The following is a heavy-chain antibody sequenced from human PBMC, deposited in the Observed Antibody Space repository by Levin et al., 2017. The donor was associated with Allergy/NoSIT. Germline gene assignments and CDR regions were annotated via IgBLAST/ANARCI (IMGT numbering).Heavy chain of an antibody. CDR2: ISYDGNKI. V-gene: IGHV3-30*18. Sequence: GGSLRLSCAASGLTFSHYGMHWVRQAPGKGLEWVAVISYDGNKIHYADSVKGRFTISRDISKNTLYLQMSSLRPEDTAVYYCAKDLWSYGSGSYSGAYWGQGTLVTVSS. D-gene: IGHD3-10*01. CDR1: GLTFSHYG. CDR3: AKDLWSYGSGSYSGAY. J-gene: IGHJ4*02.